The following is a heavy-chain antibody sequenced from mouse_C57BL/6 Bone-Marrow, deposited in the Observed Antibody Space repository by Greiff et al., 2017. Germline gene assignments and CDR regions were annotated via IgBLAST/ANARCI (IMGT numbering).Heavy chain of an antibody. J-gene: IGHJ4*01. CDR2: IRNKANGYTT. Sequence: EVHLVESGGGLVQPGGSLSLSCAASGFTFTDYYMSWVRQPPGKALEWLGFIRNKANGYTTEYSASVKGRFTISRDNSQSILYRQMNALRAEDSATDNCARYVDTAMDYWGQGTSVTVSA. CDR1: GFTFTDYY. CDR3: ARYVDTAMDY. D-gene: IGHD3-1*01. V-gene: IGHV7-3*01.